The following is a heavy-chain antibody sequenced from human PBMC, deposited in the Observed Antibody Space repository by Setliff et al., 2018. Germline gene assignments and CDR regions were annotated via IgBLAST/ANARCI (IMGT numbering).Heavy chain of an antibody. CDR2: INHSGST. J-gene: IGHJ4*02. Sequence: SETLSLTCAVYGGSFSGYYWSWIRQPPGKGLEWIGEINHSGSTNHNPSFQSRVTMSVDRSKNQFSLNLRAMTAADTAVYYCAREGGGSGWTPDSWGQGTLVTSPQ. D-gene: IGHD6-19*01. CDR1: GGSFSGYY. V-gene: IGHV4-34*01. CDR3: AREGGGSGWTPDS.